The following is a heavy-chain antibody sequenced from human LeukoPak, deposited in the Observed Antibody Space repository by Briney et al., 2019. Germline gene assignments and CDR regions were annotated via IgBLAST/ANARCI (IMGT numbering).Heavy chain of an antibody. Sequence: GGSLRLSCAASGFTFSSYAMSWVRQAPGKGLEWVSAISGSGSNTFYADSVKGRFTISRDNSKNTLYLQMSSLRAEDTAVYYCARSKSYSSGWTDFDCWGQGTLVTVSS. CDR1: GFTFSSYA. V-gene: IGHV3-23*01. CDR2: ISGSGSNT. D-gene: IGHD6-19*01. J-gene: IGHJ4*02. CDR3: ARSKSYSSGWTDFDC.